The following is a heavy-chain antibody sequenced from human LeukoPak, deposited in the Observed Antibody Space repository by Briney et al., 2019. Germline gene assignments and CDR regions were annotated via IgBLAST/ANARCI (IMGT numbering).Heavy chain of an antibody. D-gene: IGHD2-2*01. CDR1: GGSITSGDSY. CDR3: AREHQNCTSTSCSDWFDP. Sequence: SQTLSLTCSVSGGSITSGDSYWSWFRQPPGKGLEWIGYIYFAGSTSYNPSLKSRVTISVDRTKNQLSLKLSSVTAADTAVYYCAREHQNCTSTSCSDWFDPWGLGTLVTVSS. V-gene: IGHV4-30-4*01. CDR2: IYFAGST. J-gene: IGHJ5*02.